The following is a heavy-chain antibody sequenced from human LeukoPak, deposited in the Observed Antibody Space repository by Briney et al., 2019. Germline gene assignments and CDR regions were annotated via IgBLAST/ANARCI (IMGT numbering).Heavy chain of an antibody. CDR2: ISSSSSYI. Sequence: GGSLRLSCAASGFTFSSYSMNWVRQAPGKGLEWVSSISSSSSYIYYADSVKGRFTISRDNAKNSLYLQMNSLRAEDTAVYYCARDLPSYYYGSGSPDYWGQGTLDTVSS. CDR3: ARDLPSYYYGSGSPDY. D-gene: IGHD3-10*01. V-gene: IGHV3-21*01. J-gene: IGHJ4*02. CDR1: GFTFSSYS.